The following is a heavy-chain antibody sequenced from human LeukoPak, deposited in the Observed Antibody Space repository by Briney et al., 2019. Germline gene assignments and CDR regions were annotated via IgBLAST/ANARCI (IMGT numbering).Heavy chain of an antibody. J-gene: IGHJ4*02. CDR1: GFTFSDYD. D-gene: IGHD3-16*01. CDR2: IRSTGAAGNT. CDR3: TRNGGGLGY. V-gene: IGHV3-23*01. Sequence: GGSLRLSCAASGFTFSDYDMNWVRQAPGKGLEWVSSIRSTGAAGNTYSADSVKGRFTTSRDDSKSTLFLQMDSLTAEDTAVYYCTRNGGGLGYWGQGALVTVSS.